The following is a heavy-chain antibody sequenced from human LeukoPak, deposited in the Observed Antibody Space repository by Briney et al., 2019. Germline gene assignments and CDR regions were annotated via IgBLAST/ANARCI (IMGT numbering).Heavy chain of an antibody. J-gene: IGHJ6*03. CDR1: GFTFSSHS. CDR3: AKAAGTSYYYYMDV. Sequence: GGSLRLSCAASGFTFSSHSMNWVRQAPGKGLEWVSSISSSSTYIYYADSVKGRFTISRDNSKNTLYLQMNSLRAEDTAVYYCAKAAGTSYYYYMDVWGKGTTVTVSS. V-gene: IGHV3-21*04. CDR2: ISSSSTYI. D-gene: IGHD3-10*01.